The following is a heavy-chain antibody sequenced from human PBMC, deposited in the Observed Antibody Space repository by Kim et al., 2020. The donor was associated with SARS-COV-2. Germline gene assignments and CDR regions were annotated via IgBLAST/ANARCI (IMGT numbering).Heavy chain of an antibody. J-gene: IGHJ4*02. CDR3: TKASVGPAALFYY. Sequence: YAAPVKGRFNISREDSKNTLNLKKNRLKKEDTAVYYCTKASVGPAALFYYWGQGTLVTVSS. V-gene: IGHV3-15*01. D-gene: IGHD2-2*01.